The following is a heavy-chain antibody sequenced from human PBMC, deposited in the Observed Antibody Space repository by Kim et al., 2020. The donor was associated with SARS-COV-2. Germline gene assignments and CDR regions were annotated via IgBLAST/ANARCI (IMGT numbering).Heavy chain of an antibody. CDR3: ARGWDKRRITIFGVVIFFDY. J-gene: IGHJ4*02. V-gene: IGHV6-1*01. CDR1: GDSVSSNSAA. D-gene: IGHD3-3*01. CDR2: TYYRSKWYN. Sequence: SQTLSLTCAISGDSVSSNSAAWNWIRQSPSRGLEWLGRTYYRSKWYNDYAVSVKSRITINPDTSKNQFSLQLNSVTPEDTAVYYCARGWDKRRITIFGVVIFFDYWGQGTLVTVSS.